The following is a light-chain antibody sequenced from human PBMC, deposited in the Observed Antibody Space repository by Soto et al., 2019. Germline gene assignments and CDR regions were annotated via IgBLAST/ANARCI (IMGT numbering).Light chain of an antibody. Sequence: DFVMTQSPDSLAVSLGERATINCKSSQSVLYSSNNKNYLAWYQHKPGQPPQLLIYWASTRQSGVPDRFSGSGSGTDFTLTISSLQAEDVAVYFCQQYYSSPWTFGQGTKVEIK. J-gene: IGKJ1*01. CDR3: QQYYSSPWT. V-gene: IGKV4-1*01. CDR2: WAS. CDR1: QSVLYSSNNKNY.